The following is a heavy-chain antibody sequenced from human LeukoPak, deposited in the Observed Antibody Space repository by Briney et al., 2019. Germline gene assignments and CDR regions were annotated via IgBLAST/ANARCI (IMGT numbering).Heavy chain of an antibody. V-gene: IGHV3-30*18. CDR2: ISYDGSNK. D-gene: IGHD3-22*01. CDR3: AKTHSSGEYFQH. CDR1: GFTFSSYG. Sequence: GGSLRLFCAASGFTFSSYGMHGVRQAPGKGLEWGAVISYDGSNKYYADSVKGRFTFSRDNSKNTLYLQMNSLRAEDTAVYYCAKTHSSGEYFQHWGQRTLVTAAS. J-gene: IGHJ1*01.